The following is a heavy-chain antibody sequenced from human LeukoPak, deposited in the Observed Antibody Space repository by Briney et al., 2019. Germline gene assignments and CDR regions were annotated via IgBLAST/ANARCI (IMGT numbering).Heavy chain of an antibody. D-gene: IGHD3-16*02. CDR1: GFTFSSYS. CDR2: ISSSSSYI. Sequence: GGSLRLSCAASGFTFSSYSMNWVRQAPGKGLEWVSSISSSSSYIYYADSVKGRFTISRDNAKNSLYLQMNSLRAEDTAVYYCARVGVYYDYVWGSYRPWCFDYWGQGTLVTVSS. V-gene: IGHV3-21*01. J-gene: IGHJ4*02. CDR3: ARVGVYYDYVWGSYRPWCFDY.